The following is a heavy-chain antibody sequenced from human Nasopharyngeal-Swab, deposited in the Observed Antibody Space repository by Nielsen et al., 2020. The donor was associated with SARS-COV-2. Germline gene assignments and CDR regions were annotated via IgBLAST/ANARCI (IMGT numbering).Heavy chain of an antibody. D-gene: IGHD3-3*01. J-gene: IGHJ4*02. Sequence: SVKVSCKASGGTFSSYAISWVRQAPGQGLEWMGRIIPILGIANYAQKFQGRVTITADKSTSTAYMELSSLRSEDTAVYYCVRGGRFLEWLHIDYWGQGTLVTVSS. CDR3: VRGGRFLEWLHIDY. CDR1: GGTFSSYA. CDR2: IIPILGIA. V-gene: IGHV1-69*04.